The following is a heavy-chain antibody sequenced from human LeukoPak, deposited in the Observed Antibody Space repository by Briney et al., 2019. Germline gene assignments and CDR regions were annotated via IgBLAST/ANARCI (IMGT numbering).Heavy chain of an antibody. CDR3: ARADFWSGYRFDY. Sequence: PSETLSLTCTVSGGSISSSSHYWGWIRQPPGKGLEWVGSISYTGSTYYNPSLKSRITMSLDTSKNQFSLKLSSVTAADTAVYYCARADFWSGYRFDYWGQGTLVTVSS. V-gene: IGHV4-39*07. CDR1: GGSISSSSHY. CDR2: ISYTGST. D-gene: IGHD3-3*01. J-gene: IGHJ4*02.